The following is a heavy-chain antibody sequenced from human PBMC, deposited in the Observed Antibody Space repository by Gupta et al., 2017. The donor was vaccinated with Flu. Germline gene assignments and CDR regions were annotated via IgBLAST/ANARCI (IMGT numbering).Heavy chain of an antibody. J-gene: IGHJ4*02. D-gene: IGHD3-10*02. CDR2: ISWDSGYI. Sequence: EVQLVESGGGLVQPGRSLRLSCAASGFAFVDYSMHWVRLVPGKGLEWTSGISWDSGYIGYADSVKGRFTIARDNGKNSLYLQRNSLGAEDTAVEFWARSDREEGYYVDDWGQGNQVTVSS. CDR3: ARSDREEGYYVDD. V-gene: IGHV3-9*01. CDR1: GFAFVDYS.